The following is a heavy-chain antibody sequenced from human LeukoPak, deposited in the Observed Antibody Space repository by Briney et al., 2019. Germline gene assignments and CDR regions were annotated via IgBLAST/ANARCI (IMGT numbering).Heavy chain of an antibody. J-gene: IGHJ4*02. Sequence: GGTLRLSCAASGFTFSSYGMSWVRQALGKGLEWVAVISYDGSNKYYADSVKGRFTISRDNSKNTLYLQMNSLRAEDTGQYFCARTWGPDTAVAVLDYWGQGTLVTVSS. CDR1: GFTFSSYG. V-gene: IGHV3-30*03. CDR2: ISYDGSNK. D-gene: IGHD6-19*01. CDR3: ARTWGPDTAVAVLDY.